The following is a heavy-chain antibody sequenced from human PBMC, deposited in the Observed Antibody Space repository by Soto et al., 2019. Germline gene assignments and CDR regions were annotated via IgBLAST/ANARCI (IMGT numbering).Heavy chain of an antibody. V-gene: IGHV1-69*06. J-gene: IGHJ4*02. Sequence: QVHLVQSGAEVKKPGSSFNVSCKVSGGTFNTFAVSWVRQAPGQGFEWLGGIIPILGPAFYAQKFQGRVTITADKSTSTAYLVLTSLTSEDTAVYYCARAAKRYFDYWGQGTLVTVSS. CDR3: ARAAKRYFDY. CDR1: GGTFNTFA. CDR2: IIPILGPA.